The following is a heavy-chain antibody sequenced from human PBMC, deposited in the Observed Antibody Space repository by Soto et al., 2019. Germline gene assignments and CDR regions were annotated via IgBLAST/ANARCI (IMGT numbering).Heavy chain of an antibody. CDR1: GFPFSDYY. V-gene: IGHV3-11*06. CDR2: ISPKSTYR. D-gene: IGHD2-21*01. Sequence: GGSLRLSCETSGFPFSDYYMSWIRQAPGKGLEWLSHISPKSTYRNYADSVKGRFTISRDNTKSSLFLQMNSLGVEDTAVYYCARGGGGGLFEHWGQGVLVTV. CDR3: ARGGGGGLFEH. J-gene: IGHJ4*02.